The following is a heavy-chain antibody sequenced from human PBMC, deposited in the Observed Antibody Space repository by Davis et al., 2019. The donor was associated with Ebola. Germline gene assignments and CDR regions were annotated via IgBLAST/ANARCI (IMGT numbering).Heavy chain of an antibody. Sequence: SETLSLTCAVYGGSFSGYYWSWISQPPGKGLEWIGEINHSGSTNYNPSLKSRVTISVDTSKNQFSLKLSSVTAANTGVYYCARDPRIAVAGTPYYYYYGMDVWGQGTTVTVSS. V-gene: IGHV4-34*01. D-gene: IGHD6-19*01. J-gene: IGHJ6*02. CDR3: ARDPRIAVAGTPYYYYYGMDV. CDR2: INHSGST. CDR1: GGSFSGYY.